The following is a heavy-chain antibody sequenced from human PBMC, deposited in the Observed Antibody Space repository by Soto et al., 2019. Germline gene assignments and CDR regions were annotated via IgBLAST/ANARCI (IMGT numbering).Heavy chain of an antibody. D-gene: IGHD1-1*01. CDR2: ISDKGVVT. Sequence: GGSLRLSCATSGFTFVTYGMSWVRQAPGKGLEWVSSISDKGVVTNYADSVKGRFAIPRDTSRNTLYLQMNSLRVDDTAVYYCAKDRRGTCATTFYGMDVWGQGTSVTVSS. V-gene: IGHV3-23*01. CDR1: GFTFVTYG. J-gene: IGHJ6*02. CDR3: AKDRRGTCATTFYGMDV.